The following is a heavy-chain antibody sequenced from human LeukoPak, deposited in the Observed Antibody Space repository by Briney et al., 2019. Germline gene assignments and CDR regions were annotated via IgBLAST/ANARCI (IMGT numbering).Heavy chain of an antibody. CDR2: ITWDDGST. CDR1: GFTLHDYN. J-gene: IGHJ1*01. CDR3: VRDRERGGNGPIRH. V-gene: IGHV3-43*01. D-gene: IGHD4-23*01. Sequence: GGSLRLSCAAFGFTLHDYNMHWVRQAPGKGLEWVSHITWDDGSTCYADSVKGRFTISRDNSKNSLYLQMNSLRAEDTALYYCVRDRERGGNGPIRHWGQGTLVTASS.